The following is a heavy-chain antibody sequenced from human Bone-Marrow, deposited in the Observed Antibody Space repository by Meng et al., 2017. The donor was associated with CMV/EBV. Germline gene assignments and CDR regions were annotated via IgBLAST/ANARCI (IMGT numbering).Heavy chain of an antibody. CDR1: GFTFSSYA. Sequence: GESLKISCAASGFTFSSYAMSWVRQAPGKGLEWVSAISGSGSTYYADSVKGRFTISRDNSKNTLYLQMNSLRAEDTAVYYCAKDTHHSSGYYDGVGMDVWGQGTTVTVSS. V-gene: IGHV3-23*01. CDR3: AKDTHHSSGYYDGVGMDV. CDR2: ISGSGST. D-gene: IGHD3-22*01. J-gene: IGHJ6*02.